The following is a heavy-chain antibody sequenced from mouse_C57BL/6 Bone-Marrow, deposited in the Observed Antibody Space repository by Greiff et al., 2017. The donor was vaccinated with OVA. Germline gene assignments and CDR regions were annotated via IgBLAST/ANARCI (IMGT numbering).Heavy chain of an antibody. CDR3: TRSGPYSNYDEAY. CDR2: IDPETGGT. Sequence: QVQLKESGAELVRPGASVTLSCKASGYTFTDYEMHWVKQTPVHGLEWIGAIDPETGGTAYNQKFKGKAILTADKSSSTAYMELRSLTSEDSAVYYCTRSGPYSNYDEAYWGQGTLVTVSA. D-gene: IGHD2-5*01. CDR1: GYTFTDYE. V-gene: IGHV1-15*01. J-gene: IGHJ3*01.